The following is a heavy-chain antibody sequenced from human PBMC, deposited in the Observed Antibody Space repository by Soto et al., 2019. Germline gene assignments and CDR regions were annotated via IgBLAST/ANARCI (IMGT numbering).Heavy chain of an antibody. CDR1: GFTFSSYA. V-gene: IGHV3-23*01. J-gene: IGHJ4*02. CDR2: ISGSGGST. D-gene: IGHD1-26*01. CDR3: ARRGSGSDYDY. Sequence: EVQLLESGGGLVQPGGSLRLSCAASGFTFSSYAMRWVRQAPVKGLEWVSAISGSGGSTYYADSVKGRFTISRDNSKNPLNQQMNGLRAEDTAVYYCARRGSGSDYDYRGQGTLVTVSS.